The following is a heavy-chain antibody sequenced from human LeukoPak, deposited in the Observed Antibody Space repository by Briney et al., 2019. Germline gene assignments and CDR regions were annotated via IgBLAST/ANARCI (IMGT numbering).Heavy chain of an antibody. V-gene: IGHV4-30-2*01. J-gene: IGHJ4*02. CDR1: GGSISSGGYS. Sequence: SQTLSLTCAVSGGSISSGGYSWSWIRQPPGKGLEWIGYNYHSGSTYYNPSLKSRVTISVDRSKNQFSLKLSSVTAADTAVYYCARSRGYSGYAFFDYWGQGTLVTVSS. CDR3: ARSRGYSGYAFFDY. D-gene: IGHD5-12*01. CDR2: NYHSGST.